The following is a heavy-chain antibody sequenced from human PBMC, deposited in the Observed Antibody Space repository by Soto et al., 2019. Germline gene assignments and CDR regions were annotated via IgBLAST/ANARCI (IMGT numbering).Heavy chain of an antibody. Sequence: SVKVSCKASGFTFTSSAVQWVRQARGQRLEWIGWIVVGSGNTNYAQKFQERVTITRDMSTSTAYMELSSLRSEDTAVYYCAAVRLTTVVTEIDLFDPWGQGTLVTVSS. J-gene: IGHJ5*02. CDR3: AAVRLTTVVTEIDLFDP. CDR1: GFTFTSSA. D-gene: IGHD4-17*01. CDR2: IVVGSGNT. V-gene: IGHV1-58*01.